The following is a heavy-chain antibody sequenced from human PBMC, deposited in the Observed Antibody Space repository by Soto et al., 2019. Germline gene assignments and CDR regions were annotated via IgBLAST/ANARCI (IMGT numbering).Heavy chain of an antibody. CDR2: INAGNGNT. CDR1: SSTFTSSA. CDR3: ARSIVVVTALDY. V-gene: IGHV1-3*01. Sequence: ASVKVSDRAYSSTFTSSAIHWVRQAPGQRLEWMGWINAGNGNTKYSQKFQGRVTITRDTSASTAYMELSSLRSEDTAVYYCARSIVVVTALDYWGQGTLVTVPQ. J-gene: IGHJ4*02. D-gene: IGHD2-21*02.